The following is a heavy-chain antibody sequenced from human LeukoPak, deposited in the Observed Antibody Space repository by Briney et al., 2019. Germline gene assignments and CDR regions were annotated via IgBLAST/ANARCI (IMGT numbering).Heavy chain of an antibody. Sequence: GGSLRLSCAASGFTVSSNYMSWVRQAPGKGLEWVSVIYSGGSTYYAGSVKGRFTISRDNSKNTLYLQMNSLRAEDTAVYYCAREVGPFHQLDYWGQGTLVTVSS. V-gene: IGHV3-53*01. J-gene: IGHJ4*02. CDR3: AREVGPFHQLDY. D-gene: IGHD5-24*01. CDR1: GFTVSSNY. CDR2: IYSGGST.